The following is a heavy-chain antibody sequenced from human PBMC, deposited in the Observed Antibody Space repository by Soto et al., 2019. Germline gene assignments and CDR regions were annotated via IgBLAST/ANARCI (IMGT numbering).Heavy chain of an antibody. CDR3: ALSSGASFY. Sequence: QVQLQESGPGLVKPSGTLSLTCAVSGVSISSSNWWSWVRQPPGKGLEWIGEIYHSGSTNYNPSLTRRVTISVDKSTNQFSLNLNSVTAADTAVYYCALSSGASFYWGQGTLVTVSS. CDR2: IYHSGST. J-gene: IGHJ4*02. D-gene: IGHD2-15*01. V-gene: IGHV4-4*02. CDR1: GVSISSSNW.